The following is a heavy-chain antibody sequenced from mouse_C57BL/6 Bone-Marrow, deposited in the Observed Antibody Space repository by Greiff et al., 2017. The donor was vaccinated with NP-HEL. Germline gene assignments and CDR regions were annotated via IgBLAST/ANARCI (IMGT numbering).Heavy chain of an antibody. CDR1: GYTFTSYW. V-gene: IGHV1-69*01. CDR2: IDPSDSYT. Sequence: QVQLQQPGAELVMPGASVKLSCKASGYTFTSYWMHWVKQRPGQGLEWIGEIDPSDSYTNYIQKFKGKSTLTVDKSSSTAYMQLSSLTSEDSAVYYCARSIYYYGSSLYYWGQGTTLTVSS. J-gene: IGHJ2*01. D-gene: IGHD1-1*01. CDR3: ARSIYYYGSSLYY.